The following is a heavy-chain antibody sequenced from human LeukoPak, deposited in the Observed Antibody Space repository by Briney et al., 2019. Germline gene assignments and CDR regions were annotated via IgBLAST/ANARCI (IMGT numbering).Heavy chain of an antibody. Sequence: GGSLRLSCAASGFTFNTYAINWVRQAPGKGLEWVSGISGRGDDRYYADSVKGRFTISRDNSRNILFLQMNSLRAEDTAVYYCAQGENFYYGSGTYQPNWGQGTLVTVSS. D-gene: IGHD3-10*01. CDR1: GFTFNTYA. CDR2: ISGRGDDR. CDR3: AQGENFYYGSGTYQPN. V-gene: IGHV3-23*01. J-gene: IGHJ4*02.